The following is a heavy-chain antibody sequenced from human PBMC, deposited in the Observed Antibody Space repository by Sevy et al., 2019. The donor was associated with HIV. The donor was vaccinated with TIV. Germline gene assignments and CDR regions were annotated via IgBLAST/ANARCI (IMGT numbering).Heavy chain of an antibody. CDR1: GFTFSSYG. CDR2: IWYDGSNK. V-gene: IGHV3-33*01. J-gene: IGHJ4*02. CDR3: ARDRHRVPVGLFDY. D-gene: IGHD1-26*01. Sequence: GGSLRLSCAASGFTFSSYGMHWVRQAPGKGLEWVAVIWYDGSNKYYADSVKGRFTISRDNSKNTLYLQMNSLRAEDTAVYYCARDRHRVPVGLFDYWGQGTLVTVSS.